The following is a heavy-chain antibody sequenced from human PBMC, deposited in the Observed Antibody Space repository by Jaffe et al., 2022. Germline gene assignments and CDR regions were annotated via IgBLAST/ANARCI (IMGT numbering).Heavy chain of an antibody. V-gene: IGHV3-9*01. D-gene: IGHD6-19*01. CDR3: AKDMGVAGIGFPDY. Sequence: EVQLVESGGGLVQPGRSLRLSCAASGFTFDDYAMHWVRQAPGKGLEWVSGISWNSGSIGYADSVKGRFTISRDNAKNSLYLQMNSLRAEDTALYYCAKDMGVAGIGFPDYWGQGTLVTVSS. CDR2: ISWNSGSI. CDR1: GFTFDDYA. J-gene: IGHJ4*02.